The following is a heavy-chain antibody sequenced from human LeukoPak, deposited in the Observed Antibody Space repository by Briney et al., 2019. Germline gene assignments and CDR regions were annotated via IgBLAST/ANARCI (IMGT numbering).Heavy chain of an antibody. D-gene: IGHD6-19*01. Sequence: KPSETLSLTCTVSGGSISSSSYYWGWIRQPPGKGLEWIGSIYYSGSTYYNPSLKSRVTISVDTSKNQFSLKLSSVTAADTAVYYCARPAPALYSSGPGAFDIWGQGTMVTVSS. J-gene: IGHJ3*02. V-gene: IGHV4-39*01. CDR1: GGSISSSSYY. CDR2: IYYSGST. CDR3: ARPAPALYSSGPGAFDI.